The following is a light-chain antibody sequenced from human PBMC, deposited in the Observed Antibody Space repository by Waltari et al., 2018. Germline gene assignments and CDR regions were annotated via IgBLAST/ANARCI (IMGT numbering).Light chain of an antibody. Sequence: SYVLTQAPSVSVAPGQTATITCGGNDIGRTNVHWYQQKPGQAPIVVIYYDSDRHSGIPERFSGSNSENTATLTISRVEAGDEADYFCQVWDPNSDHLVVFGGGTKLTVL. CDR1: DIGRTN. V-gene: IGLV3-21*04. CDR2: YDS. J-gene: IGLJ2*01. CDR3: QVWDPNSDHLVV.